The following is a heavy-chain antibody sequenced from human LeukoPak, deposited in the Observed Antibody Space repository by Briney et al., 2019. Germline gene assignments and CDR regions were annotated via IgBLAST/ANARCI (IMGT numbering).Heavy chain of an antibody. CDR1: GFTFSSYG. CDR3: AKYYYDSSGYGHYFDY. CDR2: IRYDGSNK. V-gene: IGHV3-30*02. D-gene: IGHD3-22*01. J-gene: IGHJ4*02. Sequence: GGSLRLSRAASGFTFSSYGMHWVRQAPGKGLEWVAFIRYDGSNKYYADSVKGRFTISRDNSKNTLYLQMNSLRAEDTAVYYCAKYYYDSSGYGHYFDYWGQGTLVTVSS.